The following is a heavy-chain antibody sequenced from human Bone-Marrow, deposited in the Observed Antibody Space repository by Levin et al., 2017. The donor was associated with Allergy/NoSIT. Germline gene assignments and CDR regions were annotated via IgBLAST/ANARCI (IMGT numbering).Heavy chain of an antibody. V-gene: IGHV3-23*01. J-gene: IGHJ6*02. CDR2: ISGSGSKT. D-gene: IGHD2-15*01. CDR3: AKDPSPYCSETNCYPSPSHGMDV. Sequence: RPGGSLRLSCAASEFTFSSYAMTWVRQAPGKGLEWVSTISGSGSKTNYADSVKGRFTISRDNSGNTLFLQMDSLRAEDTAVYFCAKDPSPYCSETNCYPSPSHGMDVWGQGTTVTVSS. CDR1: EFTFSSYA.